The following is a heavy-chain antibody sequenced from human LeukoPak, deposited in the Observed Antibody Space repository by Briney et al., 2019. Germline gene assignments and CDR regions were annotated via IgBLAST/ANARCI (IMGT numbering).Heavy chain of an antibody. D-gene: IGHD6-19*01. CDR1: GGTFSSYA. CDR2: IIPIFGTA. V-gene: IGHV1-69*05. J-gene: IGHJ3*02. CDR3: AKQQWLGPTDAFDI. Sequence: ASVKFSCKASGGTFSSYAISWVRQAPGQGLEWMGRIIPIFGTANYAQKFQGRVTITTDESTSTAYMELSSLRSEDTAVYYCAKQQWLGPTDAFDIWGQGTMVTVSS.